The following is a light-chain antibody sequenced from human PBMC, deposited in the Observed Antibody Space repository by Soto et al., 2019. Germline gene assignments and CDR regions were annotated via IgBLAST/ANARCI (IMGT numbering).Light chain of an antibody. CDR3: QTWGTGIHYV. J-gene: IGLJ1*01. CDR1: SGHSSYA. CDR2: LNSDGSH. Sequence: QLVLTQSPSASASLGASVKLTCTLSSGHSSYAIAWHQQQPEKGPRYLMKLNSDGSHSKGDGIPDRFSGSSSGAERYLTISRLQSEDEADYYYQTWGTGIHYVFGTGTKLTVL. V-gene: IGLV4-69*01.